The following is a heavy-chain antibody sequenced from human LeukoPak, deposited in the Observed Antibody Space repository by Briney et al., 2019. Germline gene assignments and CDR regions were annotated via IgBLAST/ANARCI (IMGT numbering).Heavy chain of an antibody. V-gene: IGHV4-4*02. J-gene: IGHJ4*02. CDR2: IYHSGST. Sequence: SGTLSLTCAVSGVSISSSNWWSWVRQPPGKGLEGIGEIYHSGSTNYNPSLKSRVTISVDKSKNQFSLKLSSVTAADTAVYYCARDSSWVGAHYFDYWGQGTLVTVSS. D-gene: IGHD1-26*01. CDR3: ARDSSWVGAHYFDY. CDR1: GVSISSSNW.